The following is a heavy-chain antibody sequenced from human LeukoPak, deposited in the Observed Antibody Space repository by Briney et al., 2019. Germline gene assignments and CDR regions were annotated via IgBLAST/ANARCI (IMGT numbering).Heavy chain of an antibody. Sequence: PGGSLRLSCAASGFTFSSYGMHWVRQAPGKGLEWVAVIWYDGSNKYYADSVKGRFTISRDNSKNTLYLQMNSLRAEDTAVYYCARESSSRSNYYMDVWGKGTTVTVSS. CDR3: ARESSSRSNYYMDV. D-gene: IGHD6-13*01. CDR2: IWYDGSNK. V-gene: IGHV3-33*01. CDR1: GFTFSSYG. J-gene: IGHJ6*03.